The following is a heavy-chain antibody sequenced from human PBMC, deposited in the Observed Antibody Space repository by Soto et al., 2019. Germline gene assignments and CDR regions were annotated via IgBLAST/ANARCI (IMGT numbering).Heavy chain of an antibody. Sequence: GGSLGLSCAAYGFSFEDYVMQWVRQAPGKGLEWVSGISGNSDSVSYADSVKGRFTISRDNAKNSLYLLMNILTADDTAFYYCAKSLSPTPVVATTPFDYWGQGTLVTVSS. D-gene: IGHD2-15*01. CDR1: GFSFEDYV. V-gene: IGHV3-9*01. CDR3: AKSLSPTPVVATTPFDY. CDR2: ISGNSDSV. J-gene: IGHJ4*02.